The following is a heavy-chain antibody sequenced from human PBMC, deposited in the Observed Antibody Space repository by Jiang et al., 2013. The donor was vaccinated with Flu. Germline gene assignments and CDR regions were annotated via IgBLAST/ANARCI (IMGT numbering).Heavy chain of an antibody. Sequence: QLVESGGGLVKPGGSLRLSCATSGFTFSDYYMNWIRQAPGKGLEWVSYISSSGSYTNYADSVKGRFTISRDNAKNSLYLLMNSLRAEDTAVYYCARRYCSGGSCYPMTFDYWGQGTLVTVSS. V-gene: IGHV3-11*06. J-gene: IGHJ4*02. D-gene: IGHD2-15*01. CDR2: ISSSGSYT. CDR1: GFTFSDYY. CDR3: ARRYCSGGSCYPMTFDY.